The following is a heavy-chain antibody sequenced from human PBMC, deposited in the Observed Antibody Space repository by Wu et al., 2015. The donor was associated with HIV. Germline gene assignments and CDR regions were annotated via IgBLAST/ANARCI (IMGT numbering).Heavy chain of an antibody. D-gene: IGHD3-9*01. V-gene: IGHV1-18*01. CDR2: INTYKGNT. CDR3: ARDKAYYDILTGYLPFDY. Sequence: QVQLVQXGNEMKKPWGLRSKVSCKASRLHFTNYGISWMRQVPGQGLEWMGWINTYKGNTNYEQKVQGRVTMTTDTSTSTAYMELRSLRSDDTAVYYCARDKAYYDILTGYLPFDYWGQGTLVTVSS. J-gene: IGHJ4*02. CDR1: RLHFTNYG.